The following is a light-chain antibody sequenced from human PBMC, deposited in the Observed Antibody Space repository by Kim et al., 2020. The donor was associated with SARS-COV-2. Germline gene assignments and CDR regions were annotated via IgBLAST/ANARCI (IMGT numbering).Light chain of an antibody. V-gene: IGKV3-11*01. CDR2: DAS. J-gene: IGKJ1*01. CDR3: QHRTNWPET. Sequence: EIELTQSPATLSLSPGKRATLSCRASQSIGSSLAWYQQKPGQVPRLLIYDASSRATGIPARFSGSGSGTDFTLTISILEPEDFAIYYCQHRTNWPETFGQGTKVEIK. CDR1: QSIGSS.